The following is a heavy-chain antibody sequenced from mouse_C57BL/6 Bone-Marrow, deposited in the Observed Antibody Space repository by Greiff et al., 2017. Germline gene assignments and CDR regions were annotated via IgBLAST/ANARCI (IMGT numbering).Heavy chain of an antibody. CDR1: GFTFSSYG. CDR3: ARRLVAPFDY. D-gene: IGHD1-1*02. CDR2: ISSGGSYT. Sequence: VQLKESGGDLVKPGGSLKLSCAASGFTFSSYGMSWVRQTPDKRLEWVATISSGGSYTYYPDSVKGRFTISRDNAKNTLYLQMSSLKSEYTALYYCARRLVAPFDYWGQGTTLTVSS. V-gene: IGHV5-6*01. J-gene: IGHJ2*01.